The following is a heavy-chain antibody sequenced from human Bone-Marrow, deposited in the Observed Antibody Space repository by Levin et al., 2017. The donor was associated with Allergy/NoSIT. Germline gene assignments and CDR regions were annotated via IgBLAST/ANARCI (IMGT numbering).Heavy chain of an antibody. D-gene: IGHD5-12*01. V-gene: IGHV4-59*08. J-gene: IGHJ3*02. CDR1: GGSITNYY. CDR2: IYYSGGT. CDR3: ARQPPATSAFDI. Sequence: SETLSLTCTVSGGSITNYYWSWIRQPPGKGLEWIAYIYYSGGTNYNPSLKSRVTISVDTSKNQFSLKLISVTAAATAVYYCARQPPATSAFDIWGQGTMVTVST.